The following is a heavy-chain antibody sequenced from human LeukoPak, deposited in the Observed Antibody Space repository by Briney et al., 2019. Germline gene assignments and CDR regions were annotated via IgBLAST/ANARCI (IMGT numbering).Heavy chain of an antibody. CDR1: GFTFSNYW. CDR2: IKQDGSEK. D-gene: IGHD3-22*01. V-gene: IGHV3-7*01. CDR3: ARETYYYDSSGPANWFDP. Sequence: PGGSLRLSCAVSGFTFSNYWMSWVRQAPGKGLEWVANIKQDGSEKYYVDSVEGRFTISRDNAKNSLYLQMNSLRAEDTAVYYCARETYYYDSSGPANWFDPWGQGTLVTVSS. J-gene: IGHJ5*02.